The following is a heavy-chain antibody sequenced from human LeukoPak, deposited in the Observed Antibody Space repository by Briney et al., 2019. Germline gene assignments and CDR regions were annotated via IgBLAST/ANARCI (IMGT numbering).Heavy chain of an antibody. CDR2: INPNSGGT. J-gene: IGHJ4*02. D-gene: IGHD3-22*01. V-gene: IGHV1-2*02. CDR1: GYTFTGYY. CDR3: ARLYYYDSSGYALDY. Sequence: ASVKVSYKASGYTFTGYYMHWVRQAPGQGLEWMGWINPNSGGTNYAQKFQGRVTMTRDTSISTAYMELSRLRSDDTAVYYCARLYYYDSSGYALDYWGQGTLVTVSS.